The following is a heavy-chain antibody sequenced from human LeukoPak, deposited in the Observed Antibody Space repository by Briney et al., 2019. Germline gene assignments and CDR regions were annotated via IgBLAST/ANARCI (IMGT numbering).Heavy chain of an antibody. CDR1: GYTFTSYY. J-gene: IGHJ4*02. V-gene: IGHV1-46*01. CDR3: ARDHYHKIRSVMVTAPDY. D-gene: IGHD2-21*02. Sequence: GASVKVSCKASGYTFTSYYMHWVRQAPGEGLEWMGIINPTGGSTSYAQKFQGRVTMTRDTSTSTVYMELSSLRSEDMAVYYCARDHYHKIRSVMVTAPDYWGQGTLVIVSS. CDR2: INPTGGST.